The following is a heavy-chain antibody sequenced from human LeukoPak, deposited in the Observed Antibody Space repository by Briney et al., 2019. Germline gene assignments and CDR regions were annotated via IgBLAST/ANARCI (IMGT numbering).Heavy chain of an antibody. V-gene: IGHV1-2*02. Sequence: ASVKVSCKASGYTFTGYYMHWVRQAPGQGLEWMGWINPNSGGTNYAQKFQGRVTMTRDTSISTAYMELSRLRSDDTAVYYCARLRHDYGDYSGDYYYYMDVWGKGTTVTVSS. CDR3: ARLRHDYGDYSGDYYYYMDV. J-gene: IGHJ6*03. D-gene: IGHD4-17*01. CDR2: INPNSGGT. CDR1: GYTFTGYY.